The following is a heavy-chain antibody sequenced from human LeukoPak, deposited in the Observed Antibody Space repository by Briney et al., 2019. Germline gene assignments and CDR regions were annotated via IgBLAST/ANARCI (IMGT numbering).Heavy chain of an antibody. D-gene: IGHD3-10*01. CDR2: IYYSGST. V-gene: IGHV4-59*01. CDR1: GGSISSYY. Sequence: SETLSLTCTVSGGSISSYYWSWIRQPPGKGLEWIGHIYYSGSTNYNPSLKSRVTISVDTSKNQFSLKLNSVTAADTAVYYCARDGYYGSGVDYWGQGTLVAVSS. J-gene: IGHJ4*02. CDR3: ARDGYYGSGVDY.